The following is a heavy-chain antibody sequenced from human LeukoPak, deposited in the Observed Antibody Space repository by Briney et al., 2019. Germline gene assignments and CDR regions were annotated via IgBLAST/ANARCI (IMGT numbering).Heavy chain of an antibody. CDR2: INHSGST. CDR1: GGSFSGYY. V-gene: IGHV4-34*01. J-gene: IGHJ4*02. D-gene: IGHD3-10*01. Sequence: PSETLSLTCAVYGGSFSGYYWSWIRQRPGKGLEWIGEINHSGSTNYNPSLKGRVTISVDTSKNQFSLKLSSVTAADTAVYYCARGRLRGYYGSGRPFDYWGQGTLVTVSS. CDR3: ARGRLRGYYGSGRPFDY.